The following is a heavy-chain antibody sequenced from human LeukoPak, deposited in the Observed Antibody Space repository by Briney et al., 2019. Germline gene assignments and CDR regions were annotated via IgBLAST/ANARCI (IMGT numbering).Heavy chain of an antibody. J-gene: IGHJ5*02. CDR2: IWYDGSNK. D-gene: IGHD6-6*01. CDR1: GFTFSSYG. V-gene: IGHV3-33*01. CDR3: ARGWYSSSSYWFDP. Sequence: GGSLRLSCAASGFTFSSYGMHWVRQAPGKGLEWVAVIWYDGSNKYYADSVKGRFTISSDNSKNTLYLQMNSLRAEDTAVYYCARGWYSSSSYWFDPWGQGTLVTVSS.